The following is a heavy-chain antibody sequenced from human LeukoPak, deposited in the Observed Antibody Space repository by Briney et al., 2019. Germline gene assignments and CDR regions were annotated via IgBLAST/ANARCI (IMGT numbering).Heavy chain of an antibody. CDR1: GFTFSSYE. CDR3: ARTQNCSGGSCYFPYYFDY. V-gene: IGHV3-48*03. J-gene: IGHJ4*02. D-gene: IGHD2-15*01. Sequence: GGSLRLSCAASGFTFSSYEMNWVRQAPGKGLKWVSYISSSGSTIYYADSVKGRFTISRDNAKNSLYLQMNSLRAEDTAVYYCARTQNCSGGSCYFPYYFDYWGQGTLVTVSS. CDR2: ISSSGSTI.